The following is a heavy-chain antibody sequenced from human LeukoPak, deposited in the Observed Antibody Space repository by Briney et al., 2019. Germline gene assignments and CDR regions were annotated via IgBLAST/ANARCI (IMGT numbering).Heavy chain of an antibody. D-gene: IGHD6-19*01. CDR3: ARVHARYSSGWYGIDY. J-gene: IGHJ4*02. CDR2: IYYTGKT. V-gene: IGHV4-61*01. Sequence: SETLSLTCTVSGDSVSNGNYYWSWLRQPPGKALEWIGYIYYTGKTYYNPSLKSRVTISVDRSKNQFSLKLTSVTAADTAVYYCARVHARYSSGWYGIDYWGQGTLVTVSS. CDR1: GDSVSNGNYY.